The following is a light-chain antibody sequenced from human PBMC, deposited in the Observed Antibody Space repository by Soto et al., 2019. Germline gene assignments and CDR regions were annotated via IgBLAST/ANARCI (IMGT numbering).Light chain of an antibody. CDR2: GAS. Sequence: AIQLTQSPSSLSASVGDRVTITCRASQGIRSALGWYQQKPGKVPKLLIYGASTRATGIPARFSGSGSGTDFTLTISSLEPEDFAVYYCQQRSNWPPLTFGGGTRWIS. CDR1: QGIRSA. J-gene: IGKJ4*01. V-gene: IGKV1D-13*01. CDR3: QQRSNWPPLT.